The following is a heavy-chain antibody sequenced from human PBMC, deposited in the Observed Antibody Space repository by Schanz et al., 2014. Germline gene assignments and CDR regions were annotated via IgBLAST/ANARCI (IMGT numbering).Heavy chain of an antibody. J-gene: IGHJ6*02. D-gene: IGHD3-9*01. CDR2: IIPILDKT. CDR1: GGTFSSST. CDR3: AKVDRTRYYAMDV. V-gene: IGHV1-69*09. Sequence: QVQLVQSGAEVKQPGSSVKVSCKASGGTFSSSTLTWVRQAPGQGLEWMGRIIPILDKTNYAQKFQGRVTMTVDKSTSTVYMEVSGLRSEDTAVYYCAKVDRTRYYAMDVWGQGTTVTVSS.